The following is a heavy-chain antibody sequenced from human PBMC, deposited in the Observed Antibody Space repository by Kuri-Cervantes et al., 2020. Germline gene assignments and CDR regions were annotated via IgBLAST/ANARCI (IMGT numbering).Heavy chain of an antibody. CDR1: GASISSYY. V-gene: IGHV4-59*01. Sequence: SETLSLTCTVSGASISSYYWSWIRQPPGKGLEWIGFFSYSGSTNNNPSLKSRVTISIDTSRHQFSLKLTSVTAADTAVYYCARDWRGSGDQYPFDLWGRGTLVTVSS. J-gene: IGHJ2*01. CDR3: ARDWRGSGDQYPFDL. D-gene: IGHD6-19*01. CDR2: FSYSGST.